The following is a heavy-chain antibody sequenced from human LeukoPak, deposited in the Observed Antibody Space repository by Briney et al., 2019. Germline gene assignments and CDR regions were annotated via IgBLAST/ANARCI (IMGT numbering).Heavy chain of an antibody. D-gene: IGHD6-19*01. V-gene: IGHV1-8*01. Sequence: GASVKVSCKASGYTFTSYDINWVRQATGQGLEWMGWMNPNSGNTGYAQKFQGRVTMTRNTSISTAYMELSSLRSEDTAVYYCAINSGWYGYDYYMDVWGKGTPVTVSS. CDR2: MNPNSGNT. CDR3: AINSGWYGYDYYMDV. CDR1: GYTFTSYD. J-gene: IGHJ6*03.